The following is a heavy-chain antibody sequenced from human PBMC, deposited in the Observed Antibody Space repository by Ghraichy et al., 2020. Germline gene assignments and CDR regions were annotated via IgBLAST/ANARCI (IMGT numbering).Heavy chain of an antibody. CDR1: GFTFSSYA. D-gene: IGHD3-22*01. CDR2: ISGSGGST. J-gene: IGHJ4*02. V-gene: IGHV3-23*01. CDR3: AKDYYDSSGYYYESYYFDY. Sequence: GALRLSCAASGFTFSSYAMSWVRQAPGKGLEWVSAISGSGGSTYYADSVKGRFTISRDNSKNTLYLQMNSLRAEDTAVYYCAKDYYDSSGYYYESYYFDYWGQGTLVTVSS.